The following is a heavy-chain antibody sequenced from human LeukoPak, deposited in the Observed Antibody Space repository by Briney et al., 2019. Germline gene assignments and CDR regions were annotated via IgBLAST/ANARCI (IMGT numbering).Heavy chain of an antibody. CDR3: ARGRGFDP. V-gene: IGHV4-34*01. Sequence: SETLSLTCTVSGGSFRGDYYWAWIRQPPGKGLEWIGEINHSGSTNYNPSLKSRVTISVDTSKNQFSLKLSSVTAADTAVYYCARGRGFDPWGQGTLVTVSS. CDR2: INHSGST. J-gene: IGHJ5*02. CDR1: GGSFRGDYY.